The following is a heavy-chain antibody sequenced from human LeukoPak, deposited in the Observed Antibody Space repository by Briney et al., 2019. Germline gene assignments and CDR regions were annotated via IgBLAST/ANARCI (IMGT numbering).Heavy chain of an antibody. D-gene: IGHD4-17*01. J-gene: IGHJ5*02. CDR2: IMPLFGTA. V-gene: IGHV1-69*05. CDR1: GGTFNNSA. CDR3: ARDVHGDYGSGWFDP. Sequence: GSSVKVSCKTSGGTFNNSAISWVRQAPGQGLEWLGGIMPLFGTAGYAQKFQGRVTITKDESTITVYLELTSLTSDDTAVYYCARDVHGDYGSGWFDPWGQGTLVSVSS.